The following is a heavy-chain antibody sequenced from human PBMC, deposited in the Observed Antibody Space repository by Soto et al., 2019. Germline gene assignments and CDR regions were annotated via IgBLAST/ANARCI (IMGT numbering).Heavy chain of an antibody. CDR3: ARGYCSGGDCDSIWRIDP. J-gene: IGHJ5*02. Sequence: ASVKVSCKASGYTFKDYGINWVRQAPGQGLEWMGWISGYNGYTSYAQILQGRVSMTTDTSTSTAYMELRSLTSDDTAVYYCARGYCSGGDCDSIWRIDPWGQGTLVTVSS. CDR1: GYTFKDYG. CDR2: ISGYNGYT. V-gene: IGHV1-18*01. D-gene: IGHD2-15*01.